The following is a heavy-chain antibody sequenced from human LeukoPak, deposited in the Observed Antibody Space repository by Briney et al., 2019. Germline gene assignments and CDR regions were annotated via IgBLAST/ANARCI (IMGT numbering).Heavy chain of an antibody. CDR3: ARDYCSSTSRLFDY. Sequence: GAPVKVSCKASGYTFTGYHIHWVRQAPGQGLEWMGRINPNSGDTNYAQKFQGRVTMTRDTSISTAYMELSRLRSDDTAVYYCARDYCSSTSRLFDYWGQGTLVTVSS. CDR2: INPNSGDT. V-gene: IGHV1-2*06. J-gene: IGHJ4*02. D-gene: IGHD2-2*01. CDR1: GYTFTGYH.